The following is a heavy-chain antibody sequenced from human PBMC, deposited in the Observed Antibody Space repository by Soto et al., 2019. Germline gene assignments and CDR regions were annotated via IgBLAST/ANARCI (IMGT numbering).Heavy chain of an antibody. CDR1: GFTFSSYA. D-gene: IGHD1-26*01. CDR3: AKDLVGASDFDY. J-gene: IGHJ4*02. CDR2: ISGSGGST. V-gene: IGHV3-23*01. Sequence: GGSLRLSCAASGFTFSSYAMSWVRQAPGKGLEWVSAISGSGGSTYYADSVKGRFTISRDNFKNTLYLQMNSLRAEDTAVYYSAKDLVGASDFDYWGQGTLVTVSS.